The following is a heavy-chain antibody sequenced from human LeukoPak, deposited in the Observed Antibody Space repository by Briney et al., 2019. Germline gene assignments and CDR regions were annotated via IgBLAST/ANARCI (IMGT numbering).Heavy chain of an antibody. CDR1: GFTFSSYG. CDR3: AKPSYYYDSSGYLPDY. J-gene: IGHJ4*02. Sequence: PGRSLGLSCAASGFTFSSYGMHWVRQAPGKGLEWVAVISYDGSNKYYADSVKGQFTISRDNSKNTLYLQMNSLRAEDTAVYYCAKPSYYYDSSGYLPDYWGQGTLVTVSS. V-gene: IGHV3-30*18. D-gene: IGHD3-22*01. CDR2: ISYDGSNK.